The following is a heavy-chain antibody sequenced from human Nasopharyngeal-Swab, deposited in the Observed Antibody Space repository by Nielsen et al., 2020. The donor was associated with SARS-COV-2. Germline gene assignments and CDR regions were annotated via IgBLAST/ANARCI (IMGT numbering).Heavy chain of an antibody. CDR1: GGSISSGGYY. D-gene: IGHD6-13*01. Sequence: SETLSLTCTVSGGSISSGGYYWSWIRQHPGKGLEWIGYIYYSGSNYYNQSLKSRVTISVDTSKNQFSLKLSSVTAADTAVYYCAREQSTAAGSDWFDPWGQGTLVTVSS. CDR3: AREQSTAAGSDWFDP. V-gene: IGHV4-31*03. J-gene: IGHJ5*02. CDR2: IYYSGSN.